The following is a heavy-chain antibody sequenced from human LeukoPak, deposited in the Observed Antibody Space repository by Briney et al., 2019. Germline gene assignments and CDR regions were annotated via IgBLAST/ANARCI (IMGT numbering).Heavy chain of an antibody. CDR1: GYTFINYY. V-gene: IGHV1-46*01. D-gene: IGHD6-19*01. J-gene: IGHJ4*02. Sequence: GASVKVSCKASGYTFINYYIHWFRQAPGQGLEWMGIIYPIGGSTSYAQKFQGRVTMTRDTSTSTVYMELTSLSSDDTAVYYCARVASRAVAGTPDYWGQGTLVTVSS. CDR2: IYPIGGST. CDR3: ARVASRAVAGTPDY.